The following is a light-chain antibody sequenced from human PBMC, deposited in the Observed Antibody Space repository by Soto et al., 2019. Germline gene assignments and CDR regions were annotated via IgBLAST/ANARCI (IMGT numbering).Light chain of an antibody. CDR3: TSYTNSGTYI. J-gene: IGLJ1*01. CDR2: DVN. V-gene: IGLV2-14*03. CDR1: SSDVGSYNF. Sequence: QSALTQPASVSGSHGQSITISCTGTSSDVGSYNFVSWYQHHPGKVPKLIIFDVNNRPSGISNRFSGSKSDNTASLTISGLQAEDEADYYCTSYTNSGTYILGTGTKVTVL.